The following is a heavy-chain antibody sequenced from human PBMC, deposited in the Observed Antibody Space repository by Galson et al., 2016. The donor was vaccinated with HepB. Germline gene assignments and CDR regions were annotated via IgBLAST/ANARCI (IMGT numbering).Heavy chain of an antibody. CDR3: ASLTNEFNNGIDP. CDR2: TYYSGSA. Sequence: SETLSLTCTVSGGSLSTSSYFWVWIRQPPGKGLEWIGSTYYSGSAHYNPSLKSRLTLSVNTSKNQFSLRPSSVPAADTALYYFASLTNEFNNGIDPWGQGTPVTVSS. CDR1: GGSLSTSSYF. J-gene: IGHJ5*02. V-gene: IGHV4-39*01. D-gene: IGHD1-1*01.